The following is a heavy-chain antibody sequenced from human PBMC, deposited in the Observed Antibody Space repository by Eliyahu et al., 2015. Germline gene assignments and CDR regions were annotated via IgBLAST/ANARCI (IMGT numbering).Heavy chain of an antibody. Sequence: EVQLVXSGGGLVKPGGSLXLSCAASXFXFSSXSMNWVRQAPGKGLEWVSSISSSSSYIYYADSVKGRFTISRDNAKNSLYLQMNSLRAEDTAVYYCARFPPHRSVAGQFDYWGQGTLVTVSS. CDR2: ISSSSSYI. CDR3: ARFPPHRSVAGQFDY. CDR1: XFXFSSXS. D-gene: IGHD6-19*01. J-gene: IGHJ4*02. V-gene: IGHV3-21*01.